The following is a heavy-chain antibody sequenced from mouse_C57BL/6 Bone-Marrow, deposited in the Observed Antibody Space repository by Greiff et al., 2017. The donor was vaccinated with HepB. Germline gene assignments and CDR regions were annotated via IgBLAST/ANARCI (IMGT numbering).Heavy chain of an antibody. CDR3: ARSPLTFYYYGSSYGY. D-gene: IGHD1-1*01. J-gene: IGHJ2*01. Sequence: QVQLQQPGAELVKPGASVKMSCKASGYTFTSYWITWVKQRPGQGLEWIGDIYPGSGSTNYNEKFKSKATLTVDTSSSTAYMQLSSLTSEDSAVYYCARSPLTFYYYGSSYGYWGQGTTLTASS. CDR1: GYTFTSYW. V-gene: IGHV1-55*01. CDR2: IYPGSGST.